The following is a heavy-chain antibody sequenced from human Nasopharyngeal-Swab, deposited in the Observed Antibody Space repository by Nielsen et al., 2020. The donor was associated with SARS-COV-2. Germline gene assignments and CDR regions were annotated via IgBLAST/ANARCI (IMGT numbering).Heavy chain of an antibody. V-gene: IGHV1-18*01. CDR1: GYTFTNYG. J-gene: IGHJ4*02. CDR3: ARDRRDVVVVVAAGGPDY. CDR2: ISTYNSNT. D-gene: IGHD2-15*01. Sequence: ASVKGTCKASGYTFTNYGNTWGRQAPGQGLEWMGWISTYNSNTNYRQKLQGRVTMTTDTSTSTAYMELRSLRSDDTAMYYCARDRRDVVVVVAAGGPDYWGQGTLVTVSS.